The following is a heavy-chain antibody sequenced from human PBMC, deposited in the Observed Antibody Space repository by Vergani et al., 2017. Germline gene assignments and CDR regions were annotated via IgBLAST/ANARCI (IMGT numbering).Heavy chain of an antibody. J-gene: IGHJ4*02. CDR3: ARAALXYDFWSGYYTGFDY. D-gene: IGHD3-3*01. CDR1: GYTFTSYG. Sequence: QVQLVQSGAEVRKPGASVKVSCKASGYTFTSYGISWVRQAPGQGLEWMGWISAYNGNTNYAQKLQGRVTMTTDTSTSTAYMELRSLRSDDTAVYYCARAALXYDFWSGYYTGFDYWGQGTLVTVSS. CDR2: ISAYNGNT. V-gene: IGHV1-18*01.